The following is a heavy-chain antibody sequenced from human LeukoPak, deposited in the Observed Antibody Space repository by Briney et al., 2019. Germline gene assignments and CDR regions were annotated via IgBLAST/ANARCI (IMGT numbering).Heavy chain of an antibody. CDR1: GFTFGDYG. Sequence: GGSLRLSCIASGFTFGDYGMSWVRQAPGKGLEWVGFIRNEAYGGTTEYAASVKGRFTISRDDSKSIAYLQMSSLKTEDTAVYYCTRDLPPYSGYDWDNGMDVWGQGTTVTVSS. CDR2: IRNEAYGGTT. V-gene: IGHV3-49*04. CDR3: TRDLPPYSGYDWDNGMDV. J-gene: IGHJ6*02. D-gene: IGHD5-12*01.